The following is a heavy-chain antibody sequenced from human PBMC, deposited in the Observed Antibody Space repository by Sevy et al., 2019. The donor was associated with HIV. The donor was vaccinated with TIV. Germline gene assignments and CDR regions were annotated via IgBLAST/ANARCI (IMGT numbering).Heavy chain of an antibody. CDR2: VSHSGNT. CDR3: ARLRWDLVVVPGATPGCYFDS. V-gene: IGHV4-59*08. J-gene: IGHJ4*02. Sequence: SETLSLTCTVSGDSINTYYWSWIRQPPGKGLEWIGYVSHSGNTNYNPSLRSRVSMSVDTSTNKFSLKLKSVTAADTAVYYCARLRWDLVVVPGATPGCYFDSWGQGTLVTVSS. CDR1: GDSINTYY. D-gene: IGHD2-2*02.